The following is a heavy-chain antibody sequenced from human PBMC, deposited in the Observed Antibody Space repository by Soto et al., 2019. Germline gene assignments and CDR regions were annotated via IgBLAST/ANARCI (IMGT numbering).Heavy chain of an antibody. CDR2: IDPSDSYS. CDR3: ASSMETAAAFDI. V-gene: IGHV5-10-1*01. Sequence: RGESLKISCEGSGFSFIKYWITWVRQMPGKGLEWMGRIDPSDSYSNYSPSFQGHVTLSADKSISTAYLQWSSLKASDTAIYFCASSMETAAAFDIWGLGTMVTVSS. D-gene: IGHD5-18*01. CDR1: GFSFIKYW. J-gene: IGHJ3*02.